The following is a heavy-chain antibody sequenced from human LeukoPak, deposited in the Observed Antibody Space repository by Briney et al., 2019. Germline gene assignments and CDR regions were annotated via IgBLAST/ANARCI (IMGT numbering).Heavy chain of an antibody. J-gene: IGHJ4*02. D-gene: IGHD3-22*01. CDR1: GFTFSSYG. CDR3: ARDSSGSLDY. CDR2: IWYDGSNK. Sequence: GRSLRLSCAASGFTFSSYGMPWVRQAPGKGLEWVAVIWYDGSNKYYADSVKGRFTISRDNSKNTLYLQMNSLRAEDTAVYYCARDSSGSLDYWGQGTLVTVSS. V-gene: IGHV3-33*01.